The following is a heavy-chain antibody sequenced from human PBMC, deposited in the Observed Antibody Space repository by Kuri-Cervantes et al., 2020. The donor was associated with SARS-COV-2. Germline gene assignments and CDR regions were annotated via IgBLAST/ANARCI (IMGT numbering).Heavy chain of an antibody. D-gene: IGHD1-26*01. CDR3: ARQSGSYDAVYFDY. CDR1: GGSISSYY. CDR2: IYYSGST. Sequence: SETLSLTCTVSGGSISSYYWSWIRQPPGKGLEWIGYIYYSGSTNYNPSLKSRVTISVDTSKNQFSLKLSSVTAADTAVYYCARQSGSYDAVYFDYWGQGTLVTSPQ. V-gene: IGHV4-59*08. J-gene: IGHJ4*02.